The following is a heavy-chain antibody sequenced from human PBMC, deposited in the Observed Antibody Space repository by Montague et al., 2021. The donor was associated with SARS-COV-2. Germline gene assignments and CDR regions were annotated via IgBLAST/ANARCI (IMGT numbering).Heavy chain of an antibody. Sequence: SETLSLTCSVSGGSVNGYDWSWIRQPPGKGLEWIGYMRSSGNPNYNPSFKSRLAISIDRSRNQFSLELSFVTAADTAIYFCGRGYWGSIDFWGHGIMVTVSS. V-gene: IGHV4-59*02. CDR3: GRGYWGSIDF. J-gene: IGHJ5*01. D-gene: IGHD7-27*01. CDR2: MRSSGNP. CDR1: GGSVNGYD.